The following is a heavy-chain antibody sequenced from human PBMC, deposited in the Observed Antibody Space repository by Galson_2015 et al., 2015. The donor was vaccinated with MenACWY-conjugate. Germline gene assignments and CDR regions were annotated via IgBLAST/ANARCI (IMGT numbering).Heavy chain of an antibody. Sequence: ETLSLTCSVSGGSLTAYYWAWIRQPSGKGLEWIGCIYYSGSTKYSPSLNSRVTISVDTSNNQFSLKLSSVTAADTAVYYCARSPGGYSSGGQIDSWGQGSLVTVSS. CDR1: GGSLTAYY. V-gene: IGHV4-59*01. CDR2: IYYSGST. J-gene: IGHJ4*02. D-gene: IGHD5-18*01. CDR3: ARSPGGYSSGGQIDS.